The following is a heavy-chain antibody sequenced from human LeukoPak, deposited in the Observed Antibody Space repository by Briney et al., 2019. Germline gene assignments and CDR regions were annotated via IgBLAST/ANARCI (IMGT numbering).Heavy chain of an antibody. V-gene: IGHV1-8*01. J-gene: IGHJ5*02. CDR3: AREVNLRHGGRFGLTVTTGVVDP. D-gene: IGHD4-17*01. Sequence: ASVKVSCTASGYTFTSYDINWVRQAPGQGLEWMGWMNPNSGNTGYAQKFQGRVTMTRNTSISTAYMELSSLRSEDTAVYYCAREVNLRHGGRFGLTVTTGVVDPWGQGTLVTVSS. CDR1: GYTFTSYD. CDR2: MNPNSGNT.